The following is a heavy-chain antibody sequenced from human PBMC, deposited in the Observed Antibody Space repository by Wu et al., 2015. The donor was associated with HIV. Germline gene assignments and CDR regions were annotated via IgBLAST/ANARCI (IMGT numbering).Heavy chain of an antibody. CDR3: ARGREYRDYDKGNWFDP. J-gene: IGHJ5*02. V-gene: IGHV1-2*02. Sequence: QVQLVQSGAEVKKPGASVKVSCKASGYTFTGYYMHWVRQAPGQGLEWMGWINPNSGGSGGTNYAQKFQGRVTMTRDTSISTAYMELSSLTSDDTAVYYCARGREYRDYDKGNWFDPGAREPWSPSPQ. CDR2: INPNSGGSGGT. CDR1: GYTFTGYY. D-gene: IGHD5-12*01.